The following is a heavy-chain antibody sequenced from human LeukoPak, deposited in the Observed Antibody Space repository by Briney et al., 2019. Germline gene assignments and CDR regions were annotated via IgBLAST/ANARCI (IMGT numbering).Heavy chain of an antibody. Sequence: SETLSLTCTVSGGSISSDYWSWIRQPPGKGLEWIGYIYYSGSTNYNPSLKSRVTISVDTSKNQFSLKLSSVTAADTAVYYCARDHQGTNDYWGQGTLVTVSS. CDR2: IYYSGST. CDR3: ARDHQGTNDY. D-gene: IGHD1-7*01. J-gene: IGHJ4*02. CDR1: GGSISSDY. V-gene: IGHV4-59*01.